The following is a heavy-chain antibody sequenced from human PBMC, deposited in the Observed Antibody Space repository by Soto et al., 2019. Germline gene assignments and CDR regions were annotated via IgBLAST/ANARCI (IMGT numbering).Heavy chain of an antibody. CDR3: ARDQLEGNWFDP. Sequence: TLSLTCAVSGGSISSGGYSWNWIRQPPGKDLEWIGYIYHSGYTFYNPSLKSRVTISVDKSKNQFSLKLSSVTAADTAVYYCARDQLEGNWFDPWGQGTLVTVSS. CDR2: IYHSGYT. D-gene: IGHD1-1*01. V-gene: IGHV4-30-2*01. CDR1: GGSISSGGYS. J-gene: IGHJ5*02.